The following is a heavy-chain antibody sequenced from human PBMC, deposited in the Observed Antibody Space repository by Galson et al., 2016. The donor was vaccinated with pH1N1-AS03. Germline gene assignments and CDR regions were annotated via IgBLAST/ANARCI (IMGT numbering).Heavy chain of an antibody. D-gene: IGHD3-10*01. V-gene: IGHV2-70*04. Sequence: PALVKPTQTLTLTCTFSGFSLRTSGMRVSWFRQPPGRALEWLARIDWDDDKFYSPSLKTRLTISKDTSKNQVVLKMTNMDPVETATYFCARSVLHIATVQGVVLQRGACDVWGQGTRVVVSS. CDR1: GFSLRTSGMR. CDR3: ARSVLHIATVQGVVLQRGACDV. CDR2: IDWDDDK. J-gene: IGHJ3*01.